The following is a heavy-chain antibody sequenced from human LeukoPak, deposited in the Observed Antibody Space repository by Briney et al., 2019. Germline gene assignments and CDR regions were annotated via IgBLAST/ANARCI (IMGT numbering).Heavy chain of an antibody. D-gene: IGHD1-26*01. V-gene: IGHV1-69*05. CDR1: GGTFSSYA. J-gene: IGHJ4*02. CDR3: ARGSYITYYFDY. Sequence: ASVKVSCKASGGTFSSYAISWVRQAPGQGLEWMGGIIPIFATANYAQKFQGRVTITTDESTSTAYMERSSVRSEDTAVYYCARGSYITYYFDYWGQGTLVTVSS. CDR2: IIPIFATA.